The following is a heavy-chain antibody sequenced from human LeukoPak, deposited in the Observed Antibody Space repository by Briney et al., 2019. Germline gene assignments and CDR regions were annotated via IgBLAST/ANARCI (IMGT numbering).Heavy chain of an antibody. CDR2: INPNSGGT. J-gene: IGHJ5*02. V-gene: IGHV1-2*02. D-gene: IGHD2-15*01. CDR1: GYTFTGYY. CDR3: ARDHSSRRCSGGSRYKNNWFDP. Sequence: ASVKVSCKASGYTFTGYYMHWVRQAPGQGLEWMGWINPNSGGTNYAQKFQGRVTMTRDTSISTAYMELSRLRSDDTAVYYCARDHSSRRCSGGSRYKNNWFDPWGQGTLVTVSS.